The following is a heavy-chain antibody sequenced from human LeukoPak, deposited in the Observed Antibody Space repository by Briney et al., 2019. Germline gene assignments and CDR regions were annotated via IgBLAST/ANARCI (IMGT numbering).Heavy chain of an antibody. D-gene: IGHD3-22*01. Sequence: GGSLRLSCAASGFTFSSYWMSWVRQAPGKGLEWVANIKQDGSEKYYVDSVEGRFTISRDNAKNSLYLQMNSLRAEDTAVYYCARDAYCYGSSGYYAFDIWGQGTMVTVSS. V-gene: IGHV3-7*01. CDR2: IKQDGSEK. J-gene: IGHJ3*02. CDR3: ARDAYCYGSSGYYAFDI. CDR1: GFTFSSYW.